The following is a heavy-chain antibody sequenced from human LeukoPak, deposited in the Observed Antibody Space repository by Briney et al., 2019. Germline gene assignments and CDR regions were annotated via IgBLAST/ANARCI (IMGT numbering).Heavy chain of an antibody. CDR2: IYYSGST. J-gene: IGHJ3*02. Sequence: SETLSLTCTVSSGSLSSYYWSWIRQPPGKGLEWIGYIYYSGSTNYNPSLKSRVSMSVGTSKIQFSLKLSSVTAADTAVYYCARGNYYDPTTYYRAFDIWGQGTMVTVSS. CDR1: SGSLSSYY. D-gene: IGHD3-22*01. CDR3: ARGNYYDPTTYYRAFDI. V-gene: IGHV4-59*01.